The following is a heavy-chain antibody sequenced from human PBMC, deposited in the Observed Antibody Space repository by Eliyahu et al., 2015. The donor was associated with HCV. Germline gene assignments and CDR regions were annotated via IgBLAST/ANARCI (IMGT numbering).Heavy chain of an antibody. Sequence: EVQLVESGGGLIQPGGSLRLSCAASGVTFSSYNMNWVRQAPGKGLGWVSYIRGSDGTTFYADSVKGRFTISRDNAKNSLYLQMNSLRAEDTAVYYCVRGGYSSGWLLELWGQGTLVTVSS. J-gene: IGHJ4*02. V-gene: IGHV3-48*01. CDR1: GVTFSSYN. CDR3: VRGGYSSGWLLEL. CDR2: IRGSDGTT. D-gene: IGHD6-19*01.